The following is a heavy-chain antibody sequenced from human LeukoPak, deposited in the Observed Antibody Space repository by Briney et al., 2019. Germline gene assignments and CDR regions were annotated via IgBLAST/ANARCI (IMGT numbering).Heavy chain of an antibody. CDR3: ARGITSASSITIFGVVTVYNWFDP. V-gene: IGHV4-34*01. J-gene: IGHJ5*02. D-gene: IGHD3-3*01. CDR2: INHSGST. Sequence: SETLSLTCAVYGGSFSGYYWSWIRQPPGKGLEWIGEINHSGSTNYNPSLESRVTISVDTSKNQFSLKLSSVTAADTAVYHCARGITSASSITIFGVVTVYNWFDPWGQGTLVTVSS. CDR1: GGSFSGYY.